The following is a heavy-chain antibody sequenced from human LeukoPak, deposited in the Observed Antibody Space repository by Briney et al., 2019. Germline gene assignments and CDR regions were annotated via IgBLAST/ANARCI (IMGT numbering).Heavy chain of an antibody. D-gene: IGHD6-19*01. V-gene: IGHV3-23*01. J-gene: IGHJ4*02. CDR2: ISGSGGST. Sequence: GGSLRLSCAASGFTFSSYAMSWVRQAPGKGLEWVSAISGSGGSTYYADSVKGRFTISRDNSKNTLYLQMNSLRAEDTAVYYCAKAAPSSGWYQSSHTLDYWGQGTLVTVSS. CDR1: GFTFSSYA. CDR3: AKAAPSSGWYQSSHTLDY.